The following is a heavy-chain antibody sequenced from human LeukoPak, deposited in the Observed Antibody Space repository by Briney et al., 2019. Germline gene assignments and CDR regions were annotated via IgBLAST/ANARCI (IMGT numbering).Heavy chain of an antibody. D-gene: IGHD3-9*01. CDR1: GFSCSSYW. V-gene: IGHV3-7*01. J-gene: IGHJ4*02. Sequence: GGSLRLSCSASGFSCSSYWMSWVRQAPGKGLEWVAHINEDGSEKYYVDSVKGRFFISRDNAAKSLSLQMNRLRDADTAVYYCAKGVDILTGYYDYWGQGTLVTVSS. CDR2: INEDGSEK. CDR3: AKGVDILTGYYDY.